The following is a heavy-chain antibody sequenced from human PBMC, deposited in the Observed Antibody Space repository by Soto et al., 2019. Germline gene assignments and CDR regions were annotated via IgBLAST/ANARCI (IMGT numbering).Heavy chain of an antibody. CDR3: ARTVTTNYYYYYGMDV. J-gene: IGHJ6*02. D-gene: IGHD4-4*01. Sequence: SETLSLTCTVSGGSISSGDYYWSWIRQPPGKGLEWIGYIYYSGSTYYNPSLKSRVTISVDTSKNQFSLKLSSVTAADTAVYYCARTVTTNYYYYYGMDVWGQGTTVTVSS. CDR2: IYYSGST. CDR1: GGSISSGDYY. V-gene: IGHV4-30-4*02.